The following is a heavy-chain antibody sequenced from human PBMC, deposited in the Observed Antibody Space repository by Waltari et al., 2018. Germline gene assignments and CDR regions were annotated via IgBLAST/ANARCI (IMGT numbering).Heavy chain of an antibody. CDR3: ARDKPPNYGAFDT. D-gene: IGHD1-7*01. CDR2: ISSSSSYI. J-gene: IGHJ3*02. Sequence: EVQLVESGGGLVKPGGSLRLSCAASGFTFSSYSMNWFRQAPGKGLEWVSSISSSSSYIYYADSVKGRFTISRDNAKNSLYLQMNSLRAEDTAVYYCARDKPPNYGAFDTWGQGTMVTVSS. V-gene: IGHV3-21*01. CDR1: GFTFSSYS.